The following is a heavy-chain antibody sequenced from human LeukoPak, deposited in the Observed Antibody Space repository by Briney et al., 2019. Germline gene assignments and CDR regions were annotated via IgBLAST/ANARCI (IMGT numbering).Heavy chain of an antibody. V-gene: IGHV4-34*01. Sequence: SETLSLTCAVYGGSFSGYYWSWIRQPPGKGLEWIGEINHSGSTNYNPSLKSRVTISVDTSKNQFSLKLSSVTAADTALYYCAKSRLSGINDAFDIWGQGTMVTVSS. CDR2: INHSGST. D-gene: IGHD3-3*01. J-gene: IGHJ3*02. CDR1: GGSFSGYY. CDR3: AKSRLSGINDAFDI.